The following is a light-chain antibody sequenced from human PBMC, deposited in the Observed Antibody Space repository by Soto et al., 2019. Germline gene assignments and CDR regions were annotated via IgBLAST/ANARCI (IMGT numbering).Light chain of an antibody. CDR1: SSDFGGYNY. CDR2: DVS. Sequence: QYVLTQPASVSGSPGQSITISCTGTSSDFGGYNYVSWYQQHPGRAPQVLIYDVSNRPAGVSDRFSGSRSGNTASLTISGLHSEDEADYYSCSYTSSNSLVFGTGTKVTVL. CDR3: CSYTSSNSLV. V-gene: IGLV2-14*01. J-gene: IGLJ1*01.